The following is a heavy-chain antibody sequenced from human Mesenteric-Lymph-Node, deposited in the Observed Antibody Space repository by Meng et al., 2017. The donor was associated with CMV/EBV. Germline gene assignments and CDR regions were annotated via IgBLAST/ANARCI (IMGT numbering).Heavy chain of an antibody. CDR2: IYHSGST. CDR3: AGIGGTTPLGY. CDR1: GGSISSNYW. D-gene: IGHD2-15*01. Sequence: TCAVSGGSISSNYWWSWVRQPPGKGLEWIGEIYHSGSTNYNPSLKSRVTISVDKSKNQISLKLTSVTAADTAVYYCAGIGGTTPLGYWGQGTLVTVSS. V-gene: IGHV4-4*02. J-gene: IGHJ4*02.